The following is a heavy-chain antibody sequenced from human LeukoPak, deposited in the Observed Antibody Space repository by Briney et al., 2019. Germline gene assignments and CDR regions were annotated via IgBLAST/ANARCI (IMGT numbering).Heavy chain of an antibody. CDR2: IKQDGSEK. D-gene: IGHD3-3*01. Sequence: PGGSLSLSCEVSGFSCSTYWMTWLRQAPGKGLVWLANIKQDGSEKYYVDSVKGRFTISRDNAKNSLYLQMNSLRAEDTAVYYCARDPMPFGVVILYYYYYMDVWGKGTTVTVSS. CDR3: ARDPMPFGVVILYYYYYMDV. V-gene: IGHV3-7*01. J-gene: IGHJ6*03. CDR1: GFSCSTYW.